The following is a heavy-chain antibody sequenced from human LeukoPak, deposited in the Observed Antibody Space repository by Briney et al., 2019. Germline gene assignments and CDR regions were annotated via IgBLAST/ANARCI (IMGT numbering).Heavy chain of an antibody. V-gene: IGHV4-59*01. CDR3: ARSYDSRGYHYYGMDV. Sequence: SETLSLTCTVSGGSISSYYWSWIRRPPGKGLEWIGYIYYTGSTQYNSSLKSRVTISVDTSKNQFSLKLISVTAADTAVYYCARSYDSRGYHYYGMDVWGHGTTVTVSS. J-gene: IGHJ6*02. CDR2: IYYTGST. CDR1: GGSISSYY. D-gene: IGHD3-22*01.